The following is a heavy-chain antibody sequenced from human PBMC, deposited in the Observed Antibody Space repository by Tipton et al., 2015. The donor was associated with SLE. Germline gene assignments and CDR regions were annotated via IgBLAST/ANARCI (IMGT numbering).Heavy chain of an antibody. V-gene: IGHV4-39*07. CDR2: LYYSGNT. D-gene: IGHD3-16*01. CDR3: ARVQAYEGFDP. J-gene: IGHJ5*02. Sequence: LRLSCTVSGGSIRSSRHFWGWIRQPPGKGLEWIGVLYYSGNTYYNPSLKSPVTLSIDTSKNQFSLKMRPVAAADTAVHYCARVQAYEGFDPWGQGTLVTVSS. CDR1: GGSIRSSRHF.